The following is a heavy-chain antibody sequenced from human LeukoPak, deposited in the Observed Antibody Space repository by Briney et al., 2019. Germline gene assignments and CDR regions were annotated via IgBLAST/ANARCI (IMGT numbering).Heavy chain of an antibody. Sequence: PSQTLSLTCTVSGGSINSGSYFWSWIRQPAGMGLDWIGRIYTSGITNYNSSLMSRATISIDTSKNQFSLKLSSVTAADTAVYYCARSNSGSYRELDYWGQGALVTVSS. CDR1: GGSINSGSYF. J-gene: IGHJ4*02. CDR2: IYTSGIT. CDR3: ARSNSGSYRELDY. D-gene: IGHD1-26*01. V-gene: IGHV4-61*02.